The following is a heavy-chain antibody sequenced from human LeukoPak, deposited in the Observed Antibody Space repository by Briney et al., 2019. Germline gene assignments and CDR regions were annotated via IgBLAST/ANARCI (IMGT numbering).Heavy chain of an antibody. D-gene: IGHD5-12*01. V-gene: IGHV3-23*01. J-gene: IGHJ4*02. CDR1: GFTFSSYA. CDR2: ISGSGSST. Sequence: GGSLRLSCAASGFTFSSYAMSWVRQAPGKGREWVSTISGSGSSTYYADSVKGRFTISRDNSKNTLYLQMNSLRAEDTAVYYCAKGMDRGYDLVPFDYWGQGALVTVSS. CDR3: AKGMDRGYDLVPFDY.